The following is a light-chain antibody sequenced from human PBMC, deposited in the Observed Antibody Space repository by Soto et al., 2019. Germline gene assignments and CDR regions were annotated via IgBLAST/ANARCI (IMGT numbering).Light chain of an antibody. Sequence: DIQMTQSPSTLSASVGDRVTITCRASQSISSWLAWYQQKPGKAPKLLIYKASSLESGVPSRFSGSGSGTEFTLTISSLQPDDFATYYCQQYNSYSWTFRQGPKVEIK. CDR2: KAS. J-gene: IGKJ1*01. CDR1: QSISSW. CDR3: QQYNSYSWT. V-gene: IGKV1-5*03.